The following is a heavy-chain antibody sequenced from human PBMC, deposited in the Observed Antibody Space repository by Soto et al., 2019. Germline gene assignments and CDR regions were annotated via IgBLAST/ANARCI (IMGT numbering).Heavy chain of an antibody. V-gene: IGHV4-59*01. D-gene: IGHD3-16*01. J-gene: IGHJ4*02. Sequence: PSETLSLTCTVSGGSISPYYWSWIRQPPGKGLEWIGYIYYSGNTNYNPSLKNRISISVDTSKNQFSLMLSSVTAADMAVYYCACRRGGTYSGEFLGFDYWGQGALVTISS. CDR3: ACRRGGTYSGEFLGFDY. CDR2: IYYSGNT. CDR1: GGSISPYY.